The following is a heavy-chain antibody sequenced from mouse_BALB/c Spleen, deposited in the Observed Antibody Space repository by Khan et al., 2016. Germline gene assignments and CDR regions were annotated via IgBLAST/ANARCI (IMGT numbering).Heavy chain of an antibody. CDR2: IDPENGNT. CDR1: GFNIKDNY. Sequence: VQLQQSGAELVRPGASVKLSCKASGFNIKDNYMHWVKQRPEQGLECIGWIDPENGNTIYAPTFPGKASITADTSSNTAYLQLSSLTSEDTAVYYCAKGDYGNYAAYWGQGALVTVSA. CDR3: AKGDYGNYAAY. D-gene: IGHD2-1*01. J-gene: IGHJ3*01. V-gene: IGHV14-1*02.